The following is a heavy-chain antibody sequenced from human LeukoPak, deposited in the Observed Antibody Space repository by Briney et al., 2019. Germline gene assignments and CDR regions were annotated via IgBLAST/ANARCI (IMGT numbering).Heavy chain of an antibody. Sequence: SETLSLTCSVSGGSISSSYWTWVRQPPGKGLEWIGYIYYSGSTNYNPSLKSRVTISVDTSKNQLSLKLSSVTAADTAVYYCAREGVTYCSSTSCYKVNNWFDPWGQGTLVTVSS. V-gene: IGHV4-59*01. CDR1: GGSISSSY. CDR2: IYYSGST. CDR3: AREGVTYCSSTSCYKVNNWFDP. D-gene: IGHD2-2*02. J-gene: IGHJ5*02.